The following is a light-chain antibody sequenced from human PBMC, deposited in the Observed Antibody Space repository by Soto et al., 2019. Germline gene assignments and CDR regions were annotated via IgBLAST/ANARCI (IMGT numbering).Light chain of an antibody. CDR2: GAS. CDR3: QQYNDWPHT. Sequence: ETVMTQSPATLSVSPGEGATLSCRASRSVSSNLAWYQQKPGQTPRLLVYGASIRATGMSARFSGSGSGTEFTLPISSLQSEDFALYYCQQYNDWPHTFGGGTKVEIK. V-gene: IGKV3-15*01. J-gene: IGKJ4*01. CDR1: RSVSSN.